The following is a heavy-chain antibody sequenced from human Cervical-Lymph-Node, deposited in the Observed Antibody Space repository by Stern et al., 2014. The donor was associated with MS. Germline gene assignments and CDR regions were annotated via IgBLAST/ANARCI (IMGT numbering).Heavy chain of an antibody. CDR1: GGTFRNFA. Sequence: QEQLVQSGSVVRKPGSSVNVSCKASGGTFRNFAVNWVRQAPGHGLEWVGGIIPVFGTPTYAQKFQGRVTIISDESTSTVYVELSSLTTEDTAIYFCASPHPATRRGYKGMNVWGQGTTIAVSS. D-gene: IGHD2-2*01. CDR2: IIPVFGTP. V-gene: IGHV1-69*01. CDR3: ASPHPATRRGYKGMNV. J-gene: IGHJ6*02.